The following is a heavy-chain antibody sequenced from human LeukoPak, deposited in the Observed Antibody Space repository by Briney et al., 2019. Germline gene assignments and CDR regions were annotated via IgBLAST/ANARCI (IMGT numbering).Heavy chain of an antibody. Sequence: SETLSLTCTVSGGSISNYYWSWIRQPAGKGLEWIGRIYTSGSTNYNPNYNPSLKSRVTMSVDTSKNQFSLKLTSVTAADTAVYYCARQNDGIGRSSLHDAFDIWGQGTMVTVSS. V-gene: IGHV4-4*07. CDR1: GGSISNYY. CDR3: ARQNDGIGRSSLHDAFDI. J-gene: IGHJ3*02. D-gene: IGHD6-13*01. CDR2: IYTSGST.